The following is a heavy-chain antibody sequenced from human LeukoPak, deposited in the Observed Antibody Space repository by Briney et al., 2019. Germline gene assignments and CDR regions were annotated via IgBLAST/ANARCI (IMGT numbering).Heavy chain of an antibody. CDR3: ASGVATTLPFDY. D-gene: IGHD2-15*01. CDR2: ITPIFGTA. J-gene: IGHJ4*02. CDR1: GGTFSSYA. V-gene: IGHV1-69*13. Sequence: SVKVSCKASGGTFSSYAISWARQAPGQGLEWMGGITPIFGTANYAQKFQGRVTITADESTSTAYMELSSLRSEDTAVYYCASGVATTLPFDYWGQGTLVTVSS.